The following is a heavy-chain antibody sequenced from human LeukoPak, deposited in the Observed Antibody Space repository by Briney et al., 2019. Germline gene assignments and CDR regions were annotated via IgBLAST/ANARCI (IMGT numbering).Heavy chain of an antibody. D-gene: IGHD3-3*01. CDR2: FCSCGSTI. CDR1: GFTFSSYE. V-gene: IGHV3-48*03. CDR3: AREARPGGVGVG. J-gene: IGHJ3*01. Sequence: GGSLRLSCAASGFTFSSYEMNWVRQAPGRGVEWVSYFCSCGSTIYYAVSVKGRFTISRDNAKTSLYLQMNSLRAEDTAVYYCAREARPGGVGVGWGQGTMVTVSS.